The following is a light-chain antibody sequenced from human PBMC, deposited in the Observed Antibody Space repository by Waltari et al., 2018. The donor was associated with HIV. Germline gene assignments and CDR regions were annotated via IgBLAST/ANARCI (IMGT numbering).Light chain of an antibody. V-gene: IGLV2-14*01. J-gene: IGLJ3*02. CDR2: EVT. CDR3: SSYTSSSSPYVL. Sequence: QSALTQPASVSGSPGQSITISCTGSGSDVGGYDSVSWYQQHPGNAPKLMIYEVTNRPSCGSNRFARSKSGNTAALTISGLQAEDEADYYCSSYTSSSSPYVLSGAGTKLPVL. CDR1: GSDVGGYDS.